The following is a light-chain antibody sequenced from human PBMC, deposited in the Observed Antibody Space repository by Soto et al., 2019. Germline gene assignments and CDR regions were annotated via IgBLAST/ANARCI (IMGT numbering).Light chain of an antibody. J-gene: IGKJ5*01. CDR2: AAS. CDR3: QQSYSTPPIT. CDR1: QSISSY. V-gene: IGKV1-39*01. Sequence: DIQMTQSPSSLSASVGDRVTITCRASQSISSYLNWYQQKPGKAPKLLIYAASSLQSGVSSRFSGSGSGTDFTLTISSLQPEDFATYYCQQSYSTPPITFGQGTRLVIK.